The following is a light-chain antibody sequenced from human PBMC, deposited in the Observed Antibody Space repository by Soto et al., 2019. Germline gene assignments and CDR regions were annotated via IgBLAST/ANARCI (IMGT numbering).Light chain of an antibody. J-gene: IGKJ1*01. CDR2: GAS. V-gene: IGKV3-20*01. Sequence: EIVLTQSPGTLSLSPGERATLSCRASQSVSSSYLAWYQQKPGQAPRLLIYGASSRATGIPDRFSGSGSGTDFNLTISRLEPEDFAVYYCQQYDTSPPLTFGQGTKVEI. CDR1: QSVSSSY. CDR3: QQYDTSPPLT.